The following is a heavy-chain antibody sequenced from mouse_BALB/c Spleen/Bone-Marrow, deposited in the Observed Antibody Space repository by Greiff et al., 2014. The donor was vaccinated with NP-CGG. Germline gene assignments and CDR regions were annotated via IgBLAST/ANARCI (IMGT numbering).Heavy chain of an antibody. D-gene: IGHD1-2*01. CDR1: GFTFSSFG. CDR3: ARSLLRLSYAMDY. Sequence: EVQRVEPGGGLVQPGGSRKLSCAASGFTFSSFGMHWVRQAPEKGLEWVAYISSGSSTIYYADTVKGRFTISRDNPKNTLFLQMTSLRSEDTAMYYCARSLLRLSYAMDYWGQGTSVTVSS. CDR2: ISSGSSTI. J-gene: IGHJ4*01. V-gene: IGHV5-17*02.